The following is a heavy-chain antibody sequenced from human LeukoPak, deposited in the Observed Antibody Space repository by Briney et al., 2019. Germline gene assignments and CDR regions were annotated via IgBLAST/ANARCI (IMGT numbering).Heavy chain of an antibody. CDR3: ARFRYIGSDLEVFDS. D-gene: IGHD5-12*01. Sequence: GGSMSLSCEGSGFNFNKYWFSWVRQATGKGLEWVANINQDESHKYSVDSVKGRFTISRDNARNSLYLQMNGLRAEDTAVYYCARFRYIGSDLEVFDSWGQGTLVTVSS. CDR2: INQDESHK. CDR1: GFNFNKYW. J-gene: IGHJ4*02. V-gene: IGHV3-7*01.